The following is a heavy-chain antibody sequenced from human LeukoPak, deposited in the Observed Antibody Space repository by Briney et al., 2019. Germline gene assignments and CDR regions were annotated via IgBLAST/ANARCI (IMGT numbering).Heavy chain of an antibody. Sequence: GGSLRLSCAASGFTFDDYAMHWVRQAPGKGLEWVSGISWNSGSIGYADSVKGRFTISRDNAKNSLYLQMNSLRAEDTALYYCAKSSQNYDILTGYRISASPLGYWGQGTLVTVSS. J-gene: IGHJ4*02. CDR3: AKSSQNYDILTGYRISASPLGY. D-gene: IGHD3-9*01. V-gene: IGHV3-9*01. CDR1: GFTFDDYA. CDR2: ISWNSGSI.